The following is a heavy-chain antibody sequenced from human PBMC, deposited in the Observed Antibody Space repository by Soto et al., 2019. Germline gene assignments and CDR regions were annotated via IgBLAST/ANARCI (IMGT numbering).Heavy chain of an antibody. CDR2: ISYDGSNK. J-gene: IGHJ6*02. V-gene: IGHV3-30-3*01. CDR1: GFTFSSYA. Sequence: PGGSLRLSCAASGFTFSSYAMHWVRQAPGKGLEWVAVISYDGSNKYYADSVKGRFTISRDNSKNTLYLQMNSLRAEDTAVYYCARDYSPRDYGDYKGNHYYYYYGMDVWGQGTTVTVSS. CDR3: ARDYSPRDYGDYKGNHYYYYYGMDV. D-gene: IGHD4-17*01.